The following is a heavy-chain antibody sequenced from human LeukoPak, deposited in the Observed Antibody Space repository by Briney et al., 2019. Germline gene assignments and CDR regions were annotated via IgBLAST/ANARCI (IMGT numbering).Heavy chain of an antibody. CDR1: GGSISSSSYY. V-gene: IGHV4-39*07. J-gene: IGHJ3*02. CDR3: ARAGWELPDAFDI. D-gene: IGHD1-26*01. CDR2: IYYSGST. Sequence: PSETLSLTCTVSGGSISSSSYYWGWIRQPPGKGLEWIGSIYYSGSTYYNPSLKSRVTISVDTSKNQFSLKLSSVTAADTAVYYCARAGWELPDAFDIWGQGTMVTVSS.